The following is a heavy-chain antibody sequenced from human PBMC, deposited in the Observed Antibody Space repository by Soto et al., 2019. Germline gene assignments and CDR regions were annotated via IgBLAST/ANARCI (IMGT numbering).Heavy chain of an antibody. V-gene: IGHV3-23*01. CDR3: AKDGAESYYDSSGYFY. D-gene: IGHD3-22*01. CDR1: VFTFRSFG. CDR2: ISGSGANT. J-gene: IGHJ4*02. Sequence: RWSLRLSCAASVFTFRSFGMDWVRQAPGKGLEWVSTISGSGANTYYADSVKGRFTISRDNSNNMLYLQMNSLRAEDTAVYYCAKDGAESYYDSSGYFYWGQGTPVTVSS.